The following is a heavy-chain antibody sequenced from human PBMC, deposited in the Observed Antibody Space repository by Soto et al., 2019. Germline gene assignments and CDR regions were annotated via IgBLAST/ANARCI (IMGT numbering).Heavy chain of an antibody. CDR2: ISAYNGNT. D-gene: IGHD3-10*01. J-gene: IGHJ6*02. CDR1: GYTFTNYG. CDR3: ASSYYASGTPYYYGMDV. V-gene: IGHV1-18*01. Sequence: GASVKVSCKASGYTFTNYGISWVRQAPGQGLEWMGWISAYNGNTNYAQKLQGRVTMTTDTSTSTAYMELRSLRSDDTAVYYCASSYYASGTPYYYGMDVWGQGTAVTVSS.